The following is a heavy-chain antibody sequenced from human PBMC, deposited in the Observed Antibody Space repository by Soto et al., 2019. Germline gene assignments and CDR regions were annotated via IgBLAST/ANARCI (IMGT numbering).Heavy chain of an antibody. CDR2: IKQDGSEK. CDR1: GFTFSSYW. V-gene: IGHV3-7*05. D-gene: IGHD3-22*01. J-gene: IGHJ4*02. CDR3: ASAYYYDSSGKGPIDY. Sequence: GGSLRLSCAASGFTFSSYWMSWVRQAPGKGLEWVANIKQDGSEKYYVDSVKGRFTISRDNAKNSLYLQMNSLRAEDTAVYYCASAYYYDSSGKGPIDYWGQGTLVTVSS.